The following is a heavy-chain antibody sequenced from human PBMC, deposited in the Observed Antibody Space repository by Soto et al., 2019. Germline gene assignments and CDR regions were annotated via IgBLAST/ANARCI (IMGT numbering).Heavy chain of an antibody. D-gene: IGHD4-17*01. Sequence: QVQLVESGGGVVQPGRSLRLSCAASGFTFSSYGMHWVRQAPGKGLEWVAVIWYDGSNKYYADSVKGRFTISRDNSKNTLYLQMNSLRAEDTAVYYCARESTVTGGWFDYWGQGTLVTVSS. CDR2: IWYDGSNK. V-gene: IGHV3-33*01. CDR3: ARESTVTGGWFDY. CDR1: GFTFSSYG. J-gene: IGHJ4*02.